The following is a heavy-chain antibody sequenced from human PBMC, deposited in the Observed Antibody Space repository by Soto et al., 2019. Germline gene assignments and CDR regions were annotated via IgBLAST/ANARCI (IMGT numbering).Heavy chain of an antibody. CDR1: GGTFTDYA. D-gene: IGHD3-10*02. J-gene: IGHJ4*02. CDR3: AKDVGFQQHLFVFDL. V-gene: IGHV1-69*13. Sequence: SVKVSCKASGGTFTDYAFSGVLQSALQGREWMGGIIPIFRSSSFAQKFQGRLTIFADASAGTAYMELSSLRSDDTAIYYCAKDVGFQQHLFVFDLWGQGTLVTVSS. CDR2: IIPIFRSS.